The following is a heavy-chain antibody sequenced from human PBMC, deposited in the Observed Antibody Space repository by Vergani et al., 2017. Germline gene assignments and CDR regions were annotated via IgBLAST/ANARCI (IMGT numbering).Heavy chain of an antibody. V-gene: IGHV3-33*01. CDR2: TWYDGNNQ. CDR3: ATKSCGTPGCQIGYFRE. CDR1: GFTFNPYG. Sequence: QVQLVESGGGVVQPGRSLRLSCAASGFTFNPYGMHWVRPATGKGLEGVAVTWYDGNNQQYADSVTGRFTISGDNSKSTLYLQMNSLGTEDTAVYYCATKSCGTPGCQIGYFREWGQGTLVTVSS. J-gene: IGHJ1*01. D-gene: IGHD1-1*01.